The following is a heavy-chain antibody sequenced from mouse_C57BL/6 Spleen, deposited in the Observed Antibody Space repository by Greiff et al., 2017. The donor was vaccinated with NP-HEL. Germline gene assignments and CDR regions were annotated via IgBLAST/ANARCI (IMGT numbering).Heavy chain of an antibody. CDR3: ARKDYGSETGAMDY. CDR2: IYPGDGDT. V-gene: IGHV1-82*01. Sequence: QVQLQQSGPELVKPGASVKISCKASGYAFSSSWMNWVKQRPGKGLEWIGRIYPGDGDTNYNGKFKGKATLTADKSSSTAYMQLSSLTSEDSAVYFCARKDYGSETGAMDYWGQGTSVTVSS. CDR1: GYAFSSSW. D-gene: IGHD1-1*01. J-gene: IGHJ4*01.